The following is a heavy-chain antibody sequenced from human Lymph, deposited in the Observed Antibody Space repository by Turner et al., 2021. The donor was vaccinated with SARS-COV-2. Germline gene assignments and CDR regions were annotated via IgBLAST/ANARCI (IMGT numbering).Heavy chain of an antibody. CDR1: VGTFSSYA. V-gene: IGHV1-69*10. J-gene: IGHJ5*02. CDR2: IIPILAIA. Sequence: QVQLVQSGAEVYKPWSAVKSSCESSVGTFSSYAITWVLQAPGQGLEWMGGIIPILAIANYAQKFQGRVTITADKSTSTAYMELSSLRSEDTAVYYCVIDSLYCSSTSCYDPLGQGTLVTVSS. CDR3: VIDSLYCSSTSCYDP. D-gene: IGHD2-2*01.